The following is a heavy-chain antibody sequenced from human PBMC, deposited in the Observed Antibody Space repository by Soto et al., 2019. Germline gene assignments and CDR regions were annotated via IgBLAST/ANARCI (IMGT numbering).Heavy chain of an antibody. V-gene: IGHV1-69*01. Sequence: QVQLVQSGAEVKKPGSSVKVSCKASGGTFSSYAISWVRQAPEQGLEWMGGIIPIFGTANYAQKFQGRVTITADESTSTAYMELSSLRSEDTAVYYCARDSSSNYGNWFDPWGQGTLVTVSS. CDR3: ARDSSSNYGNWFDP. J-gene: IGHJ5*02. CDR1: GGTFSSYA. CDR2: IIPIFGTA. D-gene: IGHD4-4*01.